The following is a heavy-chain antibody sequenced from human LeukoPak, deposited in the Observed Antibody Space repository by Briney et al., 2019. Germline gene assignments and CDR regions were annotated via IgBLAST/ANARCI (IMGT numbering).Heavy chain of an antibody. Sequence: ASVKVSCKASGGTFSSYAISWVRQAPGQGLEWMGGIIPIFGTANYAQKFQGRVTITADESTSTAYMELSSLRSEDTAVYYCARARSSEENWFDPWGQGTLVTVSS. J-gene: IGHJ5*02. CDR2: IIPIFGTA. D-gene: IGHD6-6*01. V-gene: IGHV1-69*13. CDR3: ARARSSEENWFDP. CDR1: GGTFSSYA.